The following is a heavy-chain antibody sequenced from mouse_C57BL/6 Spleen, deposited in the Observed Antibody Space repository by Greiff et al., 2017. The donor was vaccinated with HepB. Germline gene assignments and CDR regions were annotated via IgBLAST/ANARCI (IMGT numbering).Heavy chain of an antibody. CDR3: ASLYY. CDR1: GFTFSSYA. Sequence: DVKLVESGGGLVKPGGSLKLSCAASGFTFSSYAMSWVRQTPEKRLEWVATISDGGSYTYYPDNVKGRFTISRDNAKNNLYLQMSHLKSEDTAMYYCASLYYWGQGTLVTVSA. CDR2: ISDGGSYT. V-gene: IGHV5-4*03. J-gene: IGHJ3*01.